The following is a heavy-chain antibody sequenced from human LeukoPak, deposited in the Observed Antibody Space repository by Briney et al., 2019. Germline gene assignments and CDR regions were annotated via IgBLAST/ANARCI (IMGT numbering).Heavy chain of an antibody. CDR3: DALGDYEAPEYYYMDV. J-gene: IGHJ6*03. Sequence: PSETLSLTCAVSGGSFSGYYWSWIRQSPGKGLEWIGETYRSGSTNYNPSLKSRVTISLDTSKNQFSLKLNSVTAADTAVYYCDALGDYEAPEYYYMDVWGEGTTVTISS. CDR2: TYRSGST. CDR1: GGSFSGYY. V-gene: IGHV4-34*01. D-gene: IGHD4-17*01.